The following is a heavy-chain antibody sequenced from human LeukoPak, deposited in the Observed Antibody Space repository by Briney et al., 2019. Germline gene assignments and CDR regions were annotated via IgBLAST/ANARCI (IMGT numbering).Heavy chain of an antibody. CDR2: INTNTGNP. J-gene: IGHJ6*02. CDR1: GYTFTSYA. D-gene: IGHD3-9*01. Sequence: ASVKVSCKASGYTFTSYAMNWVRQAPGQGLEWMGWINTNTGNPTYAQGFTGRFVFSLDTSVSTAYLQISSLRAEDTAVYYCAREDILTGPPYGMDVWGQGTTVTVSS. CDR3: AREDILTGPPYGMDV. V-gene: IGHV7-4-1*02.